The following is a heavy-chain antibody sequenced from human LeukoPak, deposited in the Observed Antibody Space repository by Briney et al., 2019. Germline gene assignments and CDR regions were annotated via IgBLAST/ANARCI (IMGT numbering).Heavy chain of an antibody. J-gene: IGHJ4*02. CDR3: AREYGLAYYGSGRNDY. CDR2: INAGNGNT. V-gene: IGHV1-3*01. Sequence: GASVKVSCKASGYTFTSYAMHWVRQAPGQRLEWMGWINAGNGNTKYSQKFQGRVTITRDTSASTAYMELSGLRSEDTAVYYCAREYGLAYYGSGRNDYWGQGTLVTVSS. CDR1: GYTFTSYA. D-gene: IGHD3-10*01.